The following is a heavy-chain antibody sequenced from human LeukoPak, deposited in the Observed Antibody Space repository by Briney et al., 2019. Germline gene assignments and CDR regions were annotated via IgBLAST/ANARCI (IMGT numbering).Heavy chain of an antibody. Sequence: GGSLRLSCAVSGFTFSSYAMSWVRQAPGKGLEWVSAISGSGGSTYYADSVKGRFTISGDNSKNTLYLQMNSLRAEDTAVYYCAKMGPKGNNFDYWGQGTLVTVSS. V-gene: IGHV3-23*01. CDR2: ISGSGGST. CDR1: GFTFSSYA. CDR3: AKMGPKGNNFDY. J-gene: IGHJ4*02.